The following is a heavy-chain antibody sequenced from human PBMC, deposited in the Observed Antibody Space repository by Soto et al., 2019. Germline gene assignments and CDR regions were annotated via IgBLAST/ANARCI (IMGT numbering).Heavy chain of an antibody. Sequence: PSDTLSLTCTVYGGSISSFYYYWSWIRQPPGKGLEWIGYIYYSGSTYYNPSLKSRVTISVDTSKNQFSLKLSSVTAADTAVYYCARGLWFGELSGTYYFDYWGQGTLVTVSS. J-gene: IGHJ4*02. CDR3: ARGLWFGELSGTYYFDY. CDR2: IYYSGST. CDR1: GGSISSFYYY. V-gene: IGHV4-30-4*02. D-gene: IGHD3-10*01.